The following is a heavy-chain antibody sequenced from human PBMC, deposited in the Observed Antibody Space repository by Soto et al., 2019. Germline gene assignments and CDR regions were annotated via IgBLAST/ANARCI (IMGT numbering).Heavy chain of an antibody. CDR2: IYPGDSDT. Sequence: GESLKISCKASGYSFTSYWIGWVRQMPGKGLEWMGIIYPGDSDTRYSPSFQGQVTISADKSISTAYLQWSSLKASDTAMYYCARRSDDILTGYYYGMDIWGQGTRVTIAS. J-gene: IGHJ6*02. CDR1: GYSFTSYW. V-gene: IGHV5-51*01. D-gene: IGHD3-9*01. CDR3: ARRSDDILTGYYYGMDI.